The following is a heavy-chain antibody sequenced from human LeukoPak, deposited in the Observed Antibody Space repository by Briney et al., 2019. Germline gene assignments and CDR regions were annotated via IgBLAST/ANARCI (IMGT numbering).Heavy chain of an antibody. CDR1: GYTLTELS. CDR2: FDPEDGET. CDR3: ATCKVWDQNCSGGKVHY. Sequence: ASVKVSCKVSGYTLTELSMHWVRQAPGKGLEWMGGFDPEDGETIYAQKFQGRVTMTEGTSTDTAYMELSSLRSEDTAVYYCATCKVWDQNCSGGKVHYWGQGTLVTVSS. J-gene: IGHJ4*02. V-gene: IGHV1-24*01. D-gene: IGHD2-15*01.